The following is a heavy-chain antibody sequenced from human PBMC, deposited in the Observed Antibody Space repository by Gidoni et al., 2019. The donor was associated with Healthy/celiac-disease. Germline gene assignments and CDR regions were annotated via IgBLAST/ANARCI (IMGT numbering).Heavy chain of an antibody. CDR1: GGSISRYY. CDR2: IYYSGST. Sequence: QVQLQESGPGLVKPSETLSLTCTVSGGSISRYYCRWIRQPPGKGLEWIGYIYYSGSTNHNPSLKSRVTISVDTSKNQFSLKLSSVTAADTAVYYCARLGREGGFFWSGYYTAGQGFDYWGQGTLVTVSS. V-gene: IGHV4-59*01. D-gene: IGHD3-3*01. CDR3: ARLGREGGFFWSGYYTAGQGFDY. J-gene: IGHJ4*02.